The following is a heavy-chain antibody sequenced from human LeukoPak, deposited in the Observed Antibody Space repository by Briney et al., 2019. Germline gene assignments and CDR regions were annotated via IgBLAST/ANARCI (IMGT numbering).Heavy chain of an antibody. CDR2: IYTSGST. V-gene: IGHV4-61*02. CDR3: AREGSRITIFGVVINGGYYYMDV. J-gene: IGHJ6*03. CDR1: GGSISSGSYY. Sequence: PSETLSLTCTVSGGSISSGSYYWSWIRQPAGKGLEWIGRIYTSGSTNYNPSLKSRVTISVDTSKNQFSLKLSSVTAADTAVYYCAREGSRITIFGVVINGGYYYMDVWGKGTTVTVSS. D-gene: IGHD3-3*01.